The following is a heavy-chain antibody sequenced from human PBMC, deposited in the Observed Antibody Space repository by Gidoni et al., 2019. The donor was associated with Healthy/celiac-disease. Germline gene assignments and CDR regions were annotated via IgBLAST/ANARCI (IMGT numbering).Heavy chain of an antibody. CDR2: MSNDGSNK. CDR1: GFPFTTSA. Sequence: QVQLVESGGGVVQPGRSLRLSCAASGFPFTTSAWPWGRQAPGKGLEWVGFMSNDGSNKNYADAVKGRFTISRENSKNKLYLQMNSLRAEDTAVYYCERVEEVLLWGGELWGAFDIWGQGTMVTVSS. D-gene: IGHD3-10*01. J-gene: IGHJ3*02. V-gene: IGHV3-30*04. CDR3: ERVEEVLLWGGELWGAFDI.